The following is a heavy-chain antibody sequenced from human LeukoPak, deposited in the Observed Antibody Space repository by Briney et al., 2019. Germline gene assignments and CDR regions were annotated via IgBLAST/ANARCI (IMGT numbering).Heavy chain of an antibody. CDR1: GFAFNTYW. J-gene: IGHJ5*02. Sequence: GGSLRLSCVASGFAFNTYWMHWGRQAPGKGLVWVSRINGDGSSTSYADSVKGRFTISRDNAKNTLYLQMNSLRAEDTAVYSCARDLQYTLIWSDPWGQGTLVTVSS. CDR3: ARDLQYTLIWSDP. V-gene: IGHV3-74*01. D-gene: IGHD2-2*02. CDR2: INGDGSST.